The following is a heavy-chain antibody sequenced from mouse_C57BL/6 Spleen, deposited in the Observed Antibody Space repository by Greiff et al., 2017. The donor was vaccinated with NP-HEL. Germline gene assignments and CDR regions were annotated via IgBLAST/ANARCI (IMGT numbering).Heavy chain of an antibody. J-gene: IGHJ2*01. V-gene: IGHV1-55*01. D-gene: IGHD3-2*02. CDR1: GYTFTSYW. CDR2: IYPGSGST. CDR3: ARDSSGYDYFDY. Sequence: QVQLQQPGAELVKPGASVKMSCKASGYTFTSYWITWVKQRPGQGLEWIGDIYPGSGSTNYNEKFQSKATLTVDTSSSTAYMQLSSLTSEDSAVYYCARDSSGYDYFDYWGQGTTLTVSS.